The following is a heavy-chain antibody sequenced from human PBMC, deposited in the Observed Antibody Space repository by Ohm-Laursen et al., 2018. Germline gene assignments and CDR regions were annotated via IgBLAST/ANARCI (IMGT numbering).Heavy chain of an antibody. Sequence: GTLSLTCRVPGGSISTYYWSWIRQSPGKGLEWIGHIYYSGTTNYNPSLKSRVTISIDTSKNEFSLRVGSVTTADTAVYYCARAGAYGSGSHHHFDYWGQGALVTVSS. CDR2: IYYSGTT. D-gene: IGHD3-10*01. CDR3: ARAGAYGSGSHHHFDY. V-gene: IGHV4-59*01. J-gene: IGHJ4*02. CDR1: GGSISTYY.